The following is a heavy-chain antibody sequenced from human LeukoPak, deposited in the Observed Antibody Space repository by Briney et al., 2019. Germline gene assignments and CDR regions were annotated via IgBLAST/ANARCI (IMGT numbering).Heavy chain of an antibody. CDR1: GYTFTSYG. J-gene: IGHJ6*03. CDR2: ISTYNGNT. Sequence: ASVKVSCKASGYTFTSYGISWVRQAPGQGLEWMGWISTYNGNTNYAQKLPGRVTMTTDTSTNTAYMELRSLRSDDTAVYYCARDRAVTTYVSYYYYYMDVWGKGTTVTVSS. D-gene: IGHD4-17*01. CDR3: ARDRAVTTYVSYYYYYMDV. V-gene: IGHV1-18*01.